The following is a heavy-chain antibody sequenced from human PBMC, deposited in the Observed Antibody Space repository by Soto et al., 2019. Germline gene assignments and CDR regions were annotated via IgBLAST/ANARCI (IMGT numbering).Heavy chain of an antibody. CDR2: IVPIDGTT. D-gene: IGHD3-3*01. CDR1: GGTISNFA. CDR3: ARSFTKSRRGGVAFDY. J-gene: IGHJ4*02. Sequence: QVQLVQSGAEVKKPGSSVKVSCTTSGGTISNFAINWVRQAPGQGLEWMGGIVPIDGTTNYAEKSQGRVTITSDASRSTAYLDLSSLRSDDTAVYYCARSFTKSRRGGVAFDYWGQGTLLTVSP. V-gene: IGHV1-69*01.